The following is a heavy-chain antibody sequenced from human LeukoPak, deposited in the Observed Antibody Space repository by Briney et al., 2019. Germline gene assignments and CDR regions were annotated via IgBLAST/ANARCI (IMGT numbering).Heavy chain of an antibody. CDR3: ARELLGIWFDP. V-gene: IGHV3-48*01. CDR1: GFTFSSYS. Sequence: GGSLRLSCAASGFTFSSYSMNWVRQAPGKGLEWVSYISSGSRTIDYADSVKGRFTISRDNVKNSLYLQMNSLRAEDTAVYYCARELLGIWFDPWGQGTLVTVSS. D-gene: IGHD7-27*01. J-gene: IGHJ5*02. CDR2: ISSGSRTI.